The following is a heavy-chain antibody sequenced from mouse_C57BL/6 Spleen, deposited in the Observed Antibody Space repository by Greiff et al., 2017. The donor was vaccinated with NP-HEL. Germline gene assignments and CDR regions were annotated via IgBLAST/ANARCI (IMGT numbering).Heavy chain of an antibody. J-gene: IGHJ4*01. CDR3: AKKDEKLGKGYYAMDY. CDR1: GFSLTSYG. CDR2: IWRGGST. D-gene: IGHD4-1*01. Sequence: QVQLQQSGPGLVQPSQSLSITCTVSGFSLTSYGVHWVRQSPGKGLEWLGVIWRGGSTDYNAAFMSRLSITKDNSKSQVFFKMNSLQADDTAIYYCAKKDEKLGKGYYAMDYWGQGTSVTVSS. V-gene: IGHV2-5*01.